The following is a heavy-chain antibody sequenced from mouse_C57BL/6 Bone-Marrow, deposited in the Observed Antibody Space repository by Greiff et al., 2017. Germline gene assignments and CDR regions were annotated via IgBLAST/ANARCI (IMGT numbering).Heavy chain of an antibody. J-gene: IGHJ3*01. CDR3: AREGITTDAPWCAY. V-gene: IGHV3-6*01. CDR1: GYSITSGYY. D-gene: IGHD2-4*01. CDR2: ISYDGSN. Sequence: EVQLQQSGPGLVKPSQSLSLTCSVTGYSITSGYYWNWFRQFPGNKLEWMGYISYDGSNNSNPSLKNRISITRDSSKNQFFLKLNSVTTEDTATYYCAREGITTDAPWCAYWGQGTLVTVSA.